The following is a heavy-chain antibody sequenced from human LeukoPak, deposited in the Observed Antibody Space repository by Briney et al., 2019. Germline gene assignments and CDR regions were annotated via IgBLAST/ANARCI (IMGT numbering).Heavy chain of an antibody. D-gene: IGHD5-18*01. V-gene: IGHV1-69*06. Sequence: GASVKVSCKASGGTFSSYAISWVRQAPGQGLEWMGGIIPIFGTANYAQKFQGRVTITADKSTSTAYMELSSLRSEDTAVYYCASYSRGYSYGIDYWGQGTLVTVSS. CDR3: ASYSRGYSYGIDY. J-gene: IGHJ4*02. CDR1: GGTFSSYA. CDR2: IIPIFGTA.